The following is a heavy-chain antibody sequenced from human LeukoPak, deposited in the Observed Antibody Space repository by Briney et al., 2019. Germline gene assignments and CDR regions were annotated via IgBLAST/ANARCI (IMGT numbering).Heavy chain of an antibody. J-gene: IGHJ4*02. V-gene: IGHV3-30*04. CDR3: ARSNGGNFNS. CDR2: ISYDRNNE. CDR1: AFTFSSYA. Sequence: PGGSLRLSCAASAFTFSSYAMHWVRQAPGKGLEWVAVISYDRNNEYYADSVKGRFTISRDNSKNTLYLQMNSLRPEDTALYYCARSNGGNFNSWGQGTLVTVSS. D-gene: IGHD2-8*01.